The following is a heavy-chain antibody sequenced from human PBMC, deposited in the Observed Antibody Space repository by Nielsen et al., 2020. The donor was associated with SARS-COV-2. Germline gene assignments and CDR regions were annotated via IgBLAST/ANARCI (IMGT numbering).Heavy chain of an antibody. D-gene: IGHD3-22*01. CDR3: ARGFKEYYYDSSGYYTGNWFDP. V-gene: IGHV4-61*06. Sequence: PGKGLEWIGYIYYSGSTNYNPSLKSRVTISVDTSKNQFSLKLSSVTAADTAVYYCARGFKEYYYDSSGYYTGNWFDPWGQGTLVTVSS. CDR2: IYYSGST. J-gene: IGHJ5*02.